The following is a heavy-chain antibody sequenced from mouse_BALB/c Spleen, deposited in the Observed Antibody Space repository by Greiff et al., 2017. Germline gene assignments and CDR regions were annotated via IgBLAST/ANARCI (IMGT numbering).Heavy chain of an antibody. D-gene: IGHD1-1*01. Sequence: VQLQQSGAELVRPGALVKLSCKASGFNIKDYYMHWVKQRPEQGLEWIGWIDPENGNTIYDPKFQGKASITADTSSNTAYLQLSSLTSEDTAVYYCARPIITTVEGDYGGQGTTLTVSS. V-gene: IGHV14-1*02. CDR3: ARPIITTVEGDY. CDR2: IDPENGNT. J-gene: IGHJ2*01. CDR1: GFNIKDYY.